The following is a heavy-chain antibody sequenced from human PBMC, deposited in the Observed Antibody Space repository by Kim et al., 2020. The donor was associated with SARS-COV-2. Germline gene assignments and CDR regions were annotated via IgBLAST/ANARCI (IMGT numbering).Heavy chain of an antibody. J-gene: IGHJ4*02. CDR1: GGSFSGYY. CDR3: ASLRYSGSY. D-gene: IGHD1-26*01. CDR2: INHSGST. V-gene: IGHV4-34*01. Sequence: SETLSLTCAVYGGSFSGYYWSWIRQPPGKGLEWIGEINHSGSTNYNPYLKSRVTISVDTSKNQFSLKLSSVTAADTAVYYCASLRYSGSYWGQGTLVTVS.